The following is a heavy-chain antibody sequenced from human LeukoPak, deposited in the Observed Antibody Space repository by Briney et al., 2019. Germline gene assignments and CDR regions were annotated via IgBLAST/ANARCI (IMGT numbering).Heavy chain of an antibody. CDR1: GLSFSRYS. CDR3: SRGARRGGYYFDY. D-gene: IGHD1-26*01. J-gene: IGHJ4*02. CDR2: ISGSISTT. Sequence: RGSLRLSCAASGLSFSRYSMSWVSHAPGNGLGWVSYISGSISTTYYTDSVKGRFTIARDNDKNSLNLQMNSMRDEDTAVYFCSRGARRGGYYFDYWGQGTLVTVSS. V-gene: IGHV3-48*02.